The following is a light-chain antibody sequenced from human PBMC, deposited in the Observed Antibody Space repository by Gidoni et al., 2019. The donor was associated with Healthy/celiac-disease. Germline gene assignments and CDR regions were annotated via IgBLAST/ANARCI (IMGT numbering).Light chain of an antibody. J-gene: IGLJ3*02. CDR1: SSDVGGYNY. CDR3: SSYTSSSTWV. Sequence: QSPLTQPASVSWSPGQPITNSCTGTSSDVGGYNYVSWYQQHPGKAPKLMIYEVSNRPSGVSNRFSGSKSGNTASLTISGLQAEDEADYYCSSYTSSSTWVFGGGTKLTVL. V-gene: IGLV2-14*01. CDR2: EVS.